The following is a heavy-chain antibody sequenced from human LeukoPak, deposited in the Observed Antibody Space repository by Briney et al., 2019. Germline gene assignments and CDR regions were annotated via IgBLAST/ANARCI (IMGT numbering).Heavy chain of an antibody. Sequence: SETLSLTCSVSGGSISSDVYYWSWIRQPAGKGLEWIGRIYASGSTTYNSSLKSRVTISIDPAKNQFSLKLTSVTAADTAVYYCAGTRRYCSGGSCYNWFDPWGQGTLVTVSS. V-gene: IGHV4-61*02. CDR3: AGTRRYCSGGSCYNWFDP. J-gene: IGHJ5*02. CDR2: IYASGST. CDR1: GGSISSDVYY. D-gene: IGHD2-15*01.